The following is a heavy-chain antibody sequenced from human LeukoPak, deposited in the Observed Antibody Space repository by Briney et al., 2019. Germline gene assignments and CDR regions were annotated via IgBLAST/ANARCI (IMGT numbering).Heavy chain of an antibody. CDR1: GFAFSNYL. J-gene: IGHJ4*02. CDR3: AKVRRSVAYDY. CDR2: ITGNGGRT. V-gene: IGHV3-64*02. Sequence: GGSLRLSCAASGFAFSNYLMHWVRQAPGKGLEYVSAITGNGGRTYYADSVQGRFTISREDAENSVYLQMNNLRVEDTAIYYCAKVRRSVAYDYWGRGTLVTVSS.